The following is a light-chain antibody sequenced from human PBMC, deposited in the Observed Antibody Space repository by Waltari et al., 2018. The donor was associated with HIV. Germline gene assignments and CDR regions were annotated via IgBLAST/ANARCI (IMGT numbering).Light chain of an antibody. V-gene: IGLV2-8*01. Sequence: QSALTQPPSASGSPGQSVTFSCPGTSRDVGAYNFVSWYQQHPGQAPKLLTYGVNQRPSGVPARFSGSKAGNTASLTVSGLQADDEADYYCSSYAGPNHLLFGGGTRLTVL. J-gene: IGLJ2*01. CDR3: SSYAGPNHLL. CDR2: GVN. CDR1: SRDVGAYNF.